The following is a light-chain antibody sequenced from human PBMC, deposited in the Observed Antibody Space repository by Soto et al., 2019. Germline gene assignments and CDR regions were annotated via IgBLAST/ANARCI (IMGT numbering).Light chain of an antibody. CDR3: SSYSSSSTLSV. V-gene: IGLV2-14*01. Sequence: QSALAQPASVSGSPGQSITISCTGTSSDVGAYKYVSWYQQHPGKAPKVMIYEVSNRPSGVSNRFSGSKSGNTASLTISGLQAEGEADYFCSSYSSSSTLSVFGTGTKVTVL. J-gene: IGLJ1*01. CDR2: EVS. CDR1: SSDVGAYKY.